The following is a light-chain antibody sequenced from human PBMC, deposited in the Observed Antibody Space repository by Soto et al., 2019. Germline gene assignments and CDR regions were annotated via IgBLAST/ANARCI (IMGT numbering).Light chain of an antibody. J-gene: IGLJ2*01. CDR1: SSDVGAYNY. Sequence: QSVPTQPPSASGSPGQSATISCTGTSSDVGAYNYVSWYQQYPGKAPKLIIYEVSKRPSGVPNRFSGSKSGNTASLTVSGLQPEDEADYYCSSYAGSSTWVFGGGTKLTFL. CDR3: SSYAGSSTWV. CDR2: EVS. V-gene: IGLV2-8*01.